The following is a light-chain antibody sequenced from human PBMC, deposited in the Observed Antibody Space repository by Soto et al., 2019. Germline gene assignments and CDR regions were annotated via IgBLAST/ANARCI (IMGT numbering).Light chain of an antibody. J-gene: IGKJ4*01. Sequence: EKVMTQSPATLSLSPGERATLSCRASQSISSSLAWYQQKPGQAPRLLIYGASTRATGVPARFSGSGSGTEFTLSISSLQSEDFAVYYCQQYKSLPLTCGGGTKVEIK. V-gene: IGKV3-15*01. CDR1: QSISSS. CDR3: QQYKSLPLT. CDR2: GAS.